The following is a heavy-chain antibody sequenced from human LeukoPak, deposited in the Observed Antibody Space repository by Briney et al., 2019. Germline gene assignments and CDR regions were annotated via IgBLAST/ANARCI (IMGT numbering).Heavy chain of an antibody. Sequence: SETLSLTCTVSGGSISSYYWSWTRQPPGKGLEWIGYIYYSGSTNYNPSLKSRVTISVDTSKNQFSLKLSSVTAADTAVYYCARDVGGWYDYWGQGTLVTVSS. D-gene: IGHD6-19*01. V-gene: IGHV4-59*01. CDR3: ARDVGGWYDY. CDR1: GGSISSYY. CDR2: IYYSGST. J-gene: IGHJ4*02.